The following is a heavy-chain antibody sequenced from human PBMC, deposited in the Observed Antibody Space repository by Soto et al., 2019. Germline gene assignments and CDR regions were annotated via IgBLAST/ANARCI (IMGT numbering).Heavy chain of an antibody. V-gene: IGHV1-46*01. CDR2: INPSGGST. CDR3: AGLGNYFDY. J-gene: IGHJ4*02. D-gene: IGHD3-22*01. CDR1: GYTFTSYY. Sequence: GASVKVSCKASGYTFTSYYMHWVRQAPGQGLEWMGIINPSGGSTSYAQKLQGRVTMTTDTSTSTAYMELRSLRSDDTAVYYCAGLGNYFDYWGQGTLVTVSS.